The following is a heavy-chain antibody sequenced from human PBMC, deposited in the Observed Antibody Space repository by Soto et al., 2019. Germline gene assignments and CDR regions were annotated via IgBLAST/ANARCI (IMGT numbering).Heavy chain of an antibody. CDR1: GYSFVTYW. D-gene: IGHD6-19*01. V-gene: IGHV5-51*01. CDR3: ARHRSQWLSVGEHEGFDI. CDR2: IYPGNSET. Sequence: GESLKISCHASGYSFVTYWIGWVRQMPGKGLEWMGIIYPGNSETKYSPPFQGQVTFSVDKSNSTAYLQWSTLKASDTATYYCARHRSQWLSVGEHEGFDIWGLGTRVTVSS. J-gene: IGHJ3*02.